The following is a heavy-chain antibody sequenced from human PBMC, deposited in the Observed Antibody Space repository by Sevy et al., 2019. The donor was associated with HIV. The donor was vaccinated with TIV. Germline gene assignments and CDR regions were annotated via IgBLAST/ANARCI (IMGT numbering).Heavy chain of an antibody. CDR3: AKALVGRGVAASFDY. CDR2: ISWNSGSI. D-gene: IGHD2-15*01. V-gene: IGHV3-9*01. CDR1: GFTFDDYA. J-gene: IGHJ4*02. Sequence: GGSLRLSCAASGFTFDDYAMHWVRQAPGKGLEWVAGISWNSGSIGYADSVKGRFTTSGNNAKNSLYQQMTSLRAEVKALDCCAKALVGRGVAASFDYWGQGTLVTVSS.